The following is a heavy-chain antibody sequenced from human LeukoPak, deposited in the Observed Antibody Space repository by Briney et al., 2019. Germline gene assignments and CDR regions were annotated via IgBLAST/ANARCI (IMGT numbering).Heavy chain of an antibody. Sequence: GASVKVSCKASGYTFTSYDINWVRQATGQGLEWMGWMNPNSGNTGYAQKFQGRVTMTRNTSISTAYMELSSLRSEDTAVYYCARTALILTGYPYYFDYWGQGTLVTVSS. CDR1: GYTFTSYD. V-gene: IGHV1-8*01. CDR2: MNPNSGNT. D-gene: IGHD3-9*01. J-gene: IGHJ4*02. CDR3: ARTALILTGYPYYFDY.